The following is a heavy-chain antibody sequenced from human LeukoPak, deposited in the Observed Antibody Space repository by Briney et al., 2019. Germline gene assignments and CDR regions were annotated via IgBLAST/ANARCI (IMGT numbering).Heavy chain of an antibody. Sequence: GGSLRLSCTASGFTFGDYAMSWVRQAPGKGLEWVGFIRSKAYGWTTEYVASVKGRLTISRDDPKSIAYLQMNSLKTEDTAVYYCTRRDYGDYREPGPVYYYYGMDVWGQGTTVTVSS. CDR1: GFTFGDYA. V-gene: IGHV3-49*04. D-gene: IGHD4-17*01. CDR3: TRRDYGDYREPGPVYYYYGMDV. J-gene: IGHJ6*02. CDR2: IRSKAYGWTT.